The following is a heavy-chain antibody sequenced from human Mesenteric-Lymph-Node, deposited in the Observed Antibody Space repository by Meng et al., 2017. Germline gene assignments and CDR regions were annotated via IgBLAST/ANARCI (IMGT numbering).Heavy chain of an antibody. Sequence: ASVKVSCKASGYSFTSYYIHWARQAPGQGLEWMGIINPSGGSTSYAQKFQGRVTMTRDTSTSTVYMELSSLRSEDTAVYYCARDRGSYYWDYWGQGTLVTVSS. V-gene: IGHV1-46*01. J-gene: IGHJ4*02. CDR2: INPSGGST. D-gene: IGHD1-26*01. CDR1: GYSFTSYY. CDR3: ARDRGSYYWDY.